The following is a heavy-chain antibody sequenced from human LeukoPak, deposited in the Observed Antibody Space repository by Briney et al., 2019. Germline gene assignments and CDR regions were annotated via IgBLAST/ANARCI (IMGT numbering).Heavy chain of an antibody. J-gene: IGHJ5*02. V-gene: IGHV3-74*01. D-gene: IGHD1-26*01. Sequence: QAGGSLRLSCAASGFTFTSYWMHWVRQAPGKGLVWVSRINSDGSTTDYADSVKGRFTISRDNAKNTLYLQMNSLRVEDTAVYYCARGELNWFDPWGQGTLVTVSS. CDR3: ARGELNWFDP. CDR1: GFTFTSYW. CDR2: INSDGSTT.